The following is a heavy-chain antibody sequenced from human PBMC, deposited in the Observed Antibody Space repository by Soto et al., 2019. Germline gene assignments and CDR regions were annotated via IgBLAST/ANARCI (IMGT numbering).Heavy chain of an antibody. D-gene: IGHD3-16*01. J-gene: IGHJ6*02. CDR2: IYTGGST. V-gene: IGHV3-53*01. CDR1: GFIVSSKY. CDR3: TTYTGYGMDV. Sequence: GGSLRLSCAVSGFIVSSKYMTWVRQAPGKGLEWVSVIYTGGSTHYADSARGRFTISRDSSKNTLYLQMNSLRAEDAAVYYCTTYTGYGMDVWGQGTTVTVSS.